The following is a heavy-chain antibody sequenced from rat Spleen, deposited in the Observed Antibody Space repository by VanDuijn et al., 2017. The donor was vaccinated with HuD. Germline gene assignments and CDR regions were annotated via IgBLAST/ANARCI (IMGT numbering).Heavy chain of an antibody. CDR2: ISGSSGT. D-gene: IGHD1-11*01. V-gene: IGHV5-34*01. Sequence: EVQLVESGGGLVQPGRSLKLSCVASGFTFRDYGMSWIRQAPGKGLEWVAYISGSSGTIYYADTVKDRFTISRDNVKNTLYLQLSSLRSEDTALYFCARSYYGGYDWGQGVMVTVSS. J-gene: IGHJ2*01. CDR3: ARSYYGGYD. CDR1: GFTFRDYG.